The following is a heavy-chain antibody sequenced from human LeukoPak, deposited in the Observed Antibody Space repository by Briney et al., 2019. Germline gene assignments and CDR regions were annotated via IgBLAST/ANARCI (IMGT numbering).Heavy chain of an antibody. CDR2: ISAYNGNT. CDR1: GYTFTSYG. V-gene: IGHV1-18*01. Sequence: ASVKVSCKASGYTFTSYGISWVRQAPGQGLEWMGWISAYNGNTNYAQKLQGRVTMTTDTSTSTAYMELRSLRSDDTAVYYCARDDPIAVAVDYYYYGTDVWGQGTTVTVSS. CDR3: ARDDPIAVAVDYYYYGTDV. J-gene: IGHJ6*02. D-gene: IGHD6-19*01.